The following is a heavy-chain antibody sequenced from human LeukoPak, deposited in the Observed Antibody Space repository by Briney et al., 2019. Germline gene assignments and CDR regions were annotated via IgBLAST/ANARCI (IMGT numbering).Heavy chain of an antibody. J-gene: IGHJ4*02. D-gene: IGHD4-17*01. V-gene: IGHV1-2*04. CDR2: LNPSNDVT. Sequence: ASVKVSCKASGGTFSSYAISWVRQAPGQGLEWMGWLNPSNDVTNYVQKSQGSVAMTRDTSISTAYMELTRLRPDDTAMYYCARGMVTTSGSFDYWGQGTLVTVSS. CDR3: ARGMVTTSGSFDY. CDR1: GGTFSSYA.